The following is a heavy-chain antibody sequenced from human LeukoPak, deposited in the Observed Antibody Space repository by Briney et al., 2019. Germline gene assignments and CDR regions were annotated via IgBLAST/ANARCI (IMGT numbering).Heavy chain of an antibody. CDR3: ATDRGWFFDY. V-gene: IGHV3-23*01. J-gene: IGHJ4*02. CDR1: GFTFSSYA. CDR2: ISDSGGST. D-gene: IGHD6-19*01. Sequence: GGSLRLSCAASGFTFSSYAMSWVRQAPGKGLEWVSGISDSGGSTFSTDSVKGRFTISRDNSKNTLYLQMNTLRDEDTAVFYCATDRGWFFDYWGQGTLVTVAS.